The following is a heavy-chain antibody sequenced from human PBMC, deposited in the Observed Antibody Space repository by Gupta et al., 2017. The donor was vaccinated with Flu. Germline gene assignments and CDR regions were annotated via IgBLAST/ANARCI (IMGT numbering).Heavy chain of an antibody. J-gene: IGHJ4*02. CDR3: AKGHSSGWLRSKGQFDY. CDR1: A. V-gene: IGHV3-23*01. CDR2: ISGSGGST. D-gene: IGHD6-19*01. Sequence: AMSWVRQAPGKGLEWVSAISGSGGSTYYADSVKGRFTISRDNSKNTLYLQMNSLRAEDTAVYYCAKGHSSGWLRSKGQFDYWGQGTLVTVSS.